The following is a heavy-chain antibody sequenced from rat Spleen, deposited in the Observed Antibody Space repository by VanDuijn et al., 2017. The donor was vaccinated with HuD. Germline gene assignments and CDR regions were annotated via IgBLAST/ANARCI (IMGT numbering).Heavy chain of an antibody. V-gene: IGHV5-19*01. D-gene: IGHD4-3*01. CDR1: GFTFSNYG. CDR2: ITPNGDNT. Sequence: EVQLVESGGGLVQHGRSLKLSCAASGFTFSNYGMHWIRQAPTKGLEWVASITPNGDNTYYRDSVKGRFTISRDNAKSILYLQMGSLRSEDTATYYCARKIRGTGGYYFDYWGQGVMVTVSS. CDR3: ARKIRGTGGYYFDY. J-gene: IGHJ2*01.